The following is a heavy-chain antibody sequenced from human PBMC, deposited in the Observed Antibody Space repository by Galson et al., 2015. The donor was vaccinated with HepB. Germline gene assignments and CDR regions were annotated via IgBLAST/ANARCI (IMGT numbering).Heavy chain of an antibody. CDR1: GSTFDSYG. CDR2: INTFNGQT. V-gene: IGHV1-18*01. J-gene: IGHJ4*02. Sequence: SVKVSCKASGSTFDSYGLSWVRQAPGQGLEWMGWINTFNGQTNYAQKMQGRVTMTADKSTATGYLELRTLRSDDTAVYYCARSALVFIMPHDLDYWEQGSPVTVSS. CDR3: ARSALVFIMPHDLDY. D-gene: IGHD3-22*01.